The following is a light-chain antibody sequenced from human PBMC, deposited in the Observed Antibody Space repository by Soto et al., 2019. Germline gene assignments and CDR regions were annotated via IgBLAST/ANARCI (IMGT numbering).Light chain of an antibody. Sequence: EILLTQSPATLAGSAGEGATLSCRASQSVRDNLAWYQQKPGQAPRLLIYRASTRATGVPARFSGSGSGTEFTLTISSLQSEDVSVYFCQHYNFWPHTFGQGTRLEI. CDR2: RAS. V-gene: IGKV3-15*01. CDR1: QSVRDN. J-gene: IGKJ5*01. CDR3: QHYNFWPHT.